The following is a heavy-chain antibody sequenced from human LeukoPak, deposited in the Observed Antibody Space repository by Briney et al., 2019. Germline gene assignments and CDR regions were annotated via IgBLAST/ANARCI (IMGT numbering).Heavy chain of an antibody. D-gene: IGHD3-22*01. CDR1: GYTFTSYY. J-gene: IGHJ4*02. CDR2: INPSGGST. CDR3: ARAGDYYDSSGYSVVYFDY. Sequence: ASVKVSCKASGYTFTSYYMHWVRQAPGQGLEWMGIINPSGGSTSYAQKFQGRVTMTRDTSTSTVYMELSSLRSEDTAVYYCARAGDYYDSSGYSVVYFDYWGQGTLVTVSS. V-gene: IGHV1-46*01.